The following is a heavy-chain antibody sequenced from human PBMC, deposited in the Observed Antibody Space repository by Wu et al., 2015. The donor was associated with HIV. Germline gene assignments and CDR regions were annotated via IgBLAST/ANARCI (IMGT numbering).Heavy chain of an antibody. CDR3: ARRRYCSSTSCYGFDY. V-gene: IGHV1-46*01. J-gene: IGHJ4*02. D-gene: IGHD2-2*01. CDR2: INPSGGST. Sequence: QVQLVQSGAEVKKPGASVKVSCKAFGYTFTSYYMHWVRQAPGQGLEWMGIINPSGGSTSYAQKFQGRVTMTRDTSTSTVYMELSSLRSEDTAVYYCARRRYCSSTSCYGFDYWGQGTLVTVSS. CDR1: GYTFTSYY.